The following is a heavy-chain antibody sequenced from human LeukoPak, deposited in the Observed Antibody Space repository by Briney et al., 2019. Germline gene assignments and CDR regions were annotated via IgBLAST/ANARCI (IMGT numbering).Heavy chain of an antibody. CDR3: ARAGGSYYDFWSGYYPVDY. V-gene: IGHV4-59*01. CDR2: TFYSGST. J-gene: IGHJ4*02. D-gene: IGHD3-3*01. Sequence: SETLSLTCAVDDGSFSDYYWSWIRQPPGKGREWSGYTFYSGSTNYNPSLKSRVTISVDTSKNQFSLKLSSVTAADTAVYYCARAGGSYYDFWSGYYPVDYWGQGTLVTVSS. CDR1: DGSFSDYY.